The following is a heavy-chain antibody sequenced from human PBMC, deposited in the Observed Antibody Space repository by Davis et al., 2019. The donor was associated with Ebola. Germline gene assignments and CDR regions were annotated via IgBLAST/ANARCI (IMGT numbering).Heavy chain of an antibody. J-gene: IGHJ5*02. Sequence: PGGSLRLSCAASGFTFSSFGMHWVRQAPGKGLQWLALIYYNGNDKFYADSVKGRFTISRDNSRNTVFLQMNSLRAEDTAVYFCARGPTTVTDWFDPWSQGTLVTVSS. CDR2: IYYNGNDK. CDR1: GFTFSSFG. V-gene: IGHV3-33*01. D-gene: IGHD4-11*01. CDR3: ARGPTTVTDWFDP.